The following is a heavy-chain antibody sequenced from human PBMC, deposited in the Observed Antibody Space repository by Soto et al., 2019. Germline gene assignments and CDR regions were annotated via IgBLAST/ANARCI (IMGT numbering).Heavy chain of an antibody. CDR1: GFTFGIYG. Sequence: QVQLVESGGGVVQPGRSLRLSCAASGFTFGIYGMHWVRQAPGKGLEWVAVIWYDGSIKYHADSVRGRLTISRDNSKNTGYLQMNSLRDEDTAVYYCARATSVSFDALDMWGQGTMVPVSS. D-gene: IGHD1-26*01. J-gene: IGHJ3*02. V-gene: IGHV3-33*01. CDR2: IWYDGSIK. CDR3: ARATSVSFDALDM.